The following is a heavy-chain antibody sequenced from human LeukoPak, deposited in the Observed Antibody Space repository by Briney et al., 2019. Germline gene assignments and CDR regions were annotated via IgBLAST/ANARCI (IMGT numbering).Heavy chain of an antibody. CDR1: GDSISSGSYY. J-gene: IGHJ4*02. V-gene: IGHV4-39*07. Sequence: SETLSLTCTVSGDSISSGSYYWSWIRQPAGKGLEWIGSIYHSGSTYYNPSLKSRVTISVDTSKNQFSLKLSSVTAADTAVYYCARGSGSSGGEFDYWGQGTLVTVSS. CDR2: IYHSGST. D-gene: IGHD6-6*01. CDR3: ARGSGSSGGEFDY.